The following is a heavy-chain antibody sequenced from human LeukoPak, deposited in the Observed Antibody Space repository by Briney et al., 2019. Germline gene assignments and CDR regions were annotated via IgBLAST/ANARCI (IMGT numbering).Heavy chain of an antibody. CDR3: ARHVRPFAYSWDQFNFDY. Sequence: ASVKVSCKASGYTFTSYGISWVRQARGQGLEWMGWINTNNGNTNYARELQGRVSMTTDTSTSTAYMELRSLTSDDTAVYYCARHVRPFAYSWDQFNFDYWGQGTLVTVSS. D-gene: IGHD1-1*01. CDR1: GYTFTSYG. J-gene: IGHJ4*02. V-gene: IGHV1-18*01. CDR2: INTNNGNT.